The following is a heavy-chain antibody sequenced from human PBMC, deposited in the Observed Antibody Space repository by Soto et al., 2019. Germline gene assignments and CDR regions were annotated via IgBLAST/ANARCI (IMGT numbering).Heavy chain of an antibody. CDR1: GGSISRSGYY. CDR2: IYFSGST. CDR3: AGIVATNFDY. Sequence: SETLSLTCTVSGGSISRSGYYWSWIRQHPGKGLEWIGYIYFSGSTYYNPSLKSRVTISVDTSKNQFSLNLNSVTAADTAVYYCAGIVATNFDYWDQGTLVTVSS. D-gene: IGHD5-12*01. V-gene: IGHV4-31*03. J-gene: IGHJ4*02.